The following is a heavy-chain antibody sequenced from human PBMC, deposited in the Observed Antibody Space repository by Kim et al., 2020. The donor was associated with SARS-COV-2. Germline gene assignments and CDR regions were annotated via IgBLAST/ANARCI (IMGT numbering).Heavy chain of an antibody. D-gene: IGHD2-15*01. V-gene: IGHV3-53*01. Sequence: GGSLRLSCAASGFNVTNNYLSWVRQAPGMGLEWVSILYSGGGTFYADSVKGRFTVSRDNFKNILFFQMNSLRAEDTAVYYCARARPYCSGGSCYADPHAMDVWGQGTTVTVSS. J-gene: IGHJ6*02. CDR3: ARARPYCSGGSCYADPHAMDV. CDR1: GFNVTNNY. CDR2: LYSGGGT.